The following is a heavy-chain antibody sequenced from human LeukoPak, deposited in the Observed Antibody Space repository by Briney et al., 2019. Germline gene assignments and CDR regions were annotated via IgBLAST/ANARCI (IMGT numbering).Heavy chain of an antibody. J-gene: IGHJ6*02. V-gene: IGHV3-30-3*01. D-gene: IGHD2-2*01. CDR1: GFTFSSYA. CDR2: ISYDGSNK. Sequence: PGGSLRLSCAASGFTFSSYAMHWVRQAPGKGLEWVAVISYDGSNKYYADSVKGRFTISRDNSKNTLYLQMNSLGAEDTAVYYCARTVVPAAIAYYYYGMDVWGQGTTVTVSS. CDR3: ARTVVPAAIAYYYYGMDV.